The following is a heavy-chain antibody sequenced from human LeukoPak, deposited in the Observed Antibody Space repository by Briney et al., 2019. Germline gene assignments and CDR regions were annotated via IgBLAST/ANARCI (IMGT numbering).Heavy chain of an antibody. J-gene: IGHJ4*02. Sequence: ASETLSLTCTVSGGSISSGGYYWSWIRQPPGKGLEWIGYIYHSGSTYYNPSLKSRVTISVDTSKNQFSLKLSSVTAADTAVYYCARELRYFDYWGQGTLVTVSS. CDR1: GGSISSGGYY. CDR2: IYHSGST. CDR3: ARELRYFDY. V-gene: IGHV4-30-2*01.